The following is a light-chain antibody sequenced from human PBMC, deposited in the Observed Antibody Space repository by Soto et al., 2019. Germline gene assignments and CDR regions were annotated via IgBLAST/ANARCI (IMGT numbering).Light chain of an antibody. Sequence: DIVMTQSPDSLAVSLGERATINCKSSQSVLYSSNNKNYLAWYQQKPGQPPKVLIYWAATRESGVPERFSGSGSGTDFTLTISSLQAEDVAVYYYQQDYSTPPYTFGQGTKLEIK. CDR3: QQDYSTPPYT. CDR1: QSVLYSSNNKNY. J-gene: IGKJ2*01. CDR2: WAA. V-gene: IGKV4-1*01.